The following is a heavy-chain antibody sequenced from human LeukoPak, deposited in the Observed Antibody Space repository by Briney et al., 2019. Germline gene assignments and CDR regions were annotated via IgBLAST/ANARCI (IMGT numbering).Heavy chain of an antibody. CDR3: ARVQRAADAEYFQH. J-gene: IGHJ1*01. V-gene: IGHV4-34*01. CDR1: GGSFSGYY. Sequence: PSETLSLTCAVYGGSFSGYYWSWIRQPPGKGLEWIGEINHSGSTNYNPSLKSRVTISVDTSKNQFSPKLSSVTAADTAVYYCARVQRAADAEYFQHWGQGTLVTVSS. D-gene: IGHD2-15*01. CDR2: INHSGST.